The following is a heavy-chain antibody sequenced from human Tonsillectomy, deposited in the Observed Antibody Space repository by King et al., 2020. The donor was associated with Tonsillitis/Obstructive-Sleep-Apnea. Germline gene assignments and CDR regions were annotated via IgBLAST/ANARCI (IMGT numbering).Heavy chain of an antibody. V-gene: IGHV4-34*01. Sequence: VQLQQWGAGLLKPSETLSLTCAVYGGSFSGYYWSWIRQPPGKGLEWIGEINHSGSTNYNPSLKSRVTISVDTSKNQFSLKLSSVTAADTAVYYCARGRRSTRSPLRYWGQGTLVTVSS. CDR3: ARGRRSTRSPLRY. D-gene: IGHD5/OR15-5a*01. J-gene: IGHJ4*02. CDR2: INHSGST. CDR1: GGSFSGYY.